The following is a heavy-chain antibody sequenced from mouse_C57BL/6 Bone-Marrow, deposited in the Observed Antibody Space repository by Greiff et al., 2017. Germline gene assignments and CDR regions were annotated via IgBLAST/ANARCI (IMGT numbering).Heavy chain of an antibody. D-gene: IGHD1-1*01. J-gene: IGHJ1*03. V-gene: IGHV1-26*01. CDR1: GYTFTDYY. CDR3: ANYYGSYWYFDV. CDR2: INPNNGGT. Sequence: EVKLQESGPELVKPGASVKISCKASGYTFTDYYMNWVKQSHGKSLEWIGDINPNNGGTSYNQKFKGKATLTVDKSSSTAYMELRSLTSEDSAVYYCANYYGSYWYFDVWGTGTTVTVSS.